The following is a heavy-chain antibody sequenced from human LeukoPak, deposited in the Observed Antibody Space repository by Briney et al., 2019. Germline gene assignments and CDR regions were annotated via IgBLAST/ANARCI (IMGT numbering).Heavy chain of an antibody. CDR3: ARHIGGGIEDMDV. CDR1: GYSFTSGHY. CDR2: IYVTGT. Sequence: SETLSLTCSVSGYSFTSGHYWGWIRQPPGKGLEWIGYIYVTGTRYNPYLQSRVTISVDRSRNQFFLKMSSVTAADTAVYYCARHIGGGIEDMDVWGKGTKVIVSS. D-gene: IGHD3-16*02. V-gene: IGHV4-38-2*01. J-gene: IGHJ6*03.